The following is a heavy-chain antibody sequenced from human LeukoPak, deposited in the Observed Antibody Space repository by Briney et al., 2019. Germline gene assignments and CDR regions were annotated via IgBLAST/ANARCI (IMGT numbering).Heavy chain of an antibody. D-gene: IGHD1-26*01. J-gene: IGHJ3*02. CDR2: IYVTGGT. CDR3: ARDRQGATYAFDI. CDR1: GGSIISGGYY. Sequence: SQTLSLTCTASGGSIISGGYYWNWIRQHPGKGLEWIGYIYVTGGTYYNPSFKSRVTISVDTSKNQFSLKMNSLTAADTAVYYCARDRQGATYAFDIWGQGTMVTVSS. V-gene: IGHV4-31*03.